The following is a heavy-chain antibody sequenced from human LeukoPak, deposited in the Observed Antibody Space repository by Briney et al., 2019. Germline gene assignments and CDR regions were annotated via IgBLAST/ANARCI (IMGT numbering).Heavy chain of an antibody. D-gene: IGHD3-22*01. Sequence: GGSLRLSCAASGFTFSDYYMSWIRQAPGKGLEWVSYISSSGTTIYYAGSVKGRFTISRDNAKNSLYLQMNSLRAGDTAVYYCARARPSATYYYDSSGYLVWGQGTLVTVSS. CDR3: ARARPSATYYYDSSGYLV. CDR1: GFTFSDYY. V-gene: IGHV3-11*01. J-gene: IGHJ4*02. CDR2: ISSSGTTI.